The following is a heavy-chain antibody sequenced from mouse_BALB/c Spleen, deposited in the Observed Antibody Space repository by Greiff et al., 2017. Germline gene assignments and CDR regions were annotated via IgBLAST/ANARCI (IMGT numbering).Heavy chain of an antibody. CDR3: TRGGVRRGVYAMDY. V-gene: IGHV1-5*01. Sequence: VQLKQSGPVLVRPGASVKMSCKASGYTFTSYWMHWVQQSPGQGLEWIGVIYPGNSDTSYTQKFKGQAKLTAGTSTHTAYMELSSLTNEDSAVYDGTRGGVRRGVYAMDYWGQGTSVTVSS. J-gene: IGHJ4*01. CDR2: IYPGNSDT. D-gene: IGHD2-14*01. CDR1: GYTFTSYW.